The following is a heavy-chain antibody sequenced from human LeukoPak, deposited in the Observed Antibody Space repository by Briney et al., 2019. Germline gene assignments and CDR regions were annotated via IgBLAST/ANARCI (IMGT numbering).Heavy chain of an antibody. J-gene: IGHJ4*02. V-gene: IGHV3-23*01. CDR2: ISGSGGST. Sequence: QPGGSLILSCAASGFTFSSYAMSWVRQAPGKGLEWVSAISGSGGSTYYADSVKGRFTISRDNSKNTLYLQMNSLRAEDTAVYYCAKADSSWFSCLNYWGQGTLVTVSS. CDR3: AKADSSWFSCLNY. CDR1: GFTFSSYA. D-gene: IGHD3-10*01.